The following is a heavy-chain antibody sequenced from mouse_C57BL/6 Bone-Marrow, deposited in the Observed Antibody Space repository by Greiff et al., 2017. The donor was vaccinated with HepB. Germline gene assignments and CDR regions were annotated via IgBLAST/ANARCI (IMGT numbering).Heavy chain of an antibody. D-gene: IGHD1-1*01. Sequence: VQLQQSGPELVKPGASVKISCKASGYAFSSSWMNWVKQRPGKGLEWIGRIYPGDGDTNYNGKFKGKATLTADKSSSTAYMQLSSLTSEDSAVYFCARPILLREYYFDYWGQGTTLTVSS. CDR3: ARPILLREYYFDY. CDR2: IYPGDGDT. J-gene: IGHJ2*01. CDR1: GYAFSSSW. V-gene: IGHV1-82*01.